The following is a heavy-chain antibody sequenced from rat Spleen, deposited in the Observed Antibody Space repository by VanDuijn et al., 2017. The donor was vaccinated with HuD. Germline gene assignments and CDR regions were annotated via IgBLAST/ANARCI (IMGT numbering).Heavy chain of an antibody. D-gene: IGHD1-11*01. CDR2: ISPSGGST. J-gene: IGHJ2*01. CDR3: ATDRATEGIGDY. Sequence: EVQLVESGGGLVQPGRSLKLSCAASGFTFSNYGMHWIRQAPTKGLEWVASISPSGGSTYYRDSVKGRFTISRANAKSTLYLRMDSLRSEDTATYYCATDRATEGIGDYWGQGVMVTVSS. V-gene: IGHV5-19*01. CDR1: GFTFSNYG.